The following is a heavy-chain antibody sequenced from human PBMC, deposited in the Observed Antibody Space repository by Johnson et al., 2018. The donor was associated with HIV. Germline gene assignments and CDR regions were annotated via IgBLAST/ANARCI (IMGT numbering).Heavy chain of an antibody. V-gene: IGHV3-30-3*01. CDR3: ARDWDYAHAFDI. CDR2: ISFDGSNK. CDR1: EFTFSSYA. D-gene: IGHD4-17*01. J-gene: IGHJ3*02. Sequence: QVQLVESGGGVVQPGRSLRLSCAASEFTFSSYAIHWVRQAPGKGLEWVAVISFDGSNKYYADSVKGRFTISRDNSKNTVFLQMNSLRTDDTAVYYCARDWDYAHAFDIWGQGTMVTVCS.